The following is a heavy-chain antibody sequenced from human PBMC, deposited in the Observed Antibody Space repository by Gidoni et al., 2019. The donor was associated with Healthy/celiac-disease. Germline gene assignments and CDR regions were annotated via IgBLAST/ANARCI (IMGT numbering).Heavy chain of an antibody. CDR2: IYHSGST. J-gene: IGHJ3*02. V-gene: IGHV4-30-2*01. CDR1: GGSISSGGYS. Sequence: QLQLQESGSGLVKPSQTLSLTCAVSGGSISSGGYSWSWIRQPPGKGLEWIGYIYHSGSTYYNPSLKSRVTISVDRSKNQFSLKLSSVTAADTAVYYCARGPFVVVPAAPQRGFSVAFDIWGQGTMVTVSS. CDR3: ARGPFVVVPAAPQRGFSVAFDI. D-gene: IGHD2-2*01.